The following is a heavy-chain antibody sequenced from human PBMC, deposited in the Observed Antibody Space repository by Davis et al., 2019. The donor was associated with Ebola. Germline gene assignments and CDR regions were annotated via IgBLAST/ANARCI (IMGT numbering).Heavy chain of an antibody. D-gene: IGHD5-18*01. CDR1: GFTFSDHY. J-gene: IGHJ6*04. CDR2: IRNKGNSYTT. Sequence: PGGSLRLSCAASGFTFSDHYMDWVRQAPGQGLEWVARIRNKGNSYTTEYATSVKGRFTISRDDSENSHYLQMNSLKTEDTAVYYCARGSVGTAFRAFDIWGKGTTVTVSS. V-gene: IGHV3-72*01. CDR3: ARGSVGTAFRAFDI.